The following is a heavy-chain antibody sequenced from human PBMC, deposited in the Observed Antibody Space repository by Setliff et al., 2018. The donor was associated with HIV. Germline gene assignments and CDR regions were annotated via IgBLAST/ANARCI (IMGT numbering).Heavy chain of an antibody. CDR3: AKDRRYYYGSGSYAAET. CDR2: ISRGGRTK. D-gene: IGHD3-10*01. V-gene: IGHV3-48*01. CDR1: GFTFSTYS. J-gene: IGHJ5*02. Sequence: GGSLRLSCAASGFTFSTYSMNWVRQAPGKGLEWISYISRGGRTKYYPDSVKGRFTISRDNSKNTLFLQMNSLRAEDTAVYYCAKDRRYYYGSGSYAAETWGQGTLVTVSS.